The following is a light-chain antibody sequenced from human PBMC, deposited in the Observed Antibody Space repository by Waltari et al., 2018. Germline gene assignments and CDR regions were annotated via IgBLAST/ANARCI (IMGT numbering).Light chain of an antibody. V-gene: IGLV1-51*02. CDR3: GTWDSSLSGAV. J-gene: IGLJ7*01. CDR2: EDT. CDR1: SSNIAKNY. Sequence: QSVLTQPPSVSAAPGQRVTIPCSGGSSNIAKNYVSWYRQFPGSAPKLLIYEDTERPAGVPGRFSGSKSGTSATLDITGLQPGDEAEYYCGTWDSSLSGAVFGGGTLLTVL.